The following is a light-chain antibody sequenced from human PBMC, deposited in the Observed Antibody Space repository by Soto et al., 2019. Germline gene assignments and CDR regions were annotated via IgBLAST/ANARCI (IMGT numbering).Light chain of an antibody. CDR2: GAS. CDR1: QSGSSN. J-gene: IGKJ5*01. V-gene: IGKV3-15*01. Sequence: EIVMTPSPATLSVSPGASATLSRGASQSGSSNLAWYQQKPGQAPTLLIYGASTRATGIPARFSGSGSGTEFTLTISSLQSEDFAVYYCQQYNNWPPITFGQGTRLEIK. CDR3: QQYNNWPPIT.